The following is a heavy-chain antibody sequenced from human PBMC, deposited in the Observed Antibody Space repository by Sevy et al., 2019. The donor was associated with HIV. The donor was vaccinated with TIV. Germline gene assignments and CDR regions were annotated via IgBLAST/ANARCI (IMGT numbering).Heavy chain of an antibody. Sequence: GGSLRLSCVASGFTFSSYAMAWVRQAPGKGPEWVTVISGSGSTTYYSESVKGRFIVSREKATNTVYLQMNSLRAEDTAMYYCAKVRMILVVRGYFDVWGRGTLVTVSS. CDR2: ISGSGSTT. CDR1: GFTFSSYA. J-gene: IGHJ2*01. CDR3: AKVRMILVVRGYFDV. D-gene: IGHD2-8*02. V-gene: IGHV3-23*01.